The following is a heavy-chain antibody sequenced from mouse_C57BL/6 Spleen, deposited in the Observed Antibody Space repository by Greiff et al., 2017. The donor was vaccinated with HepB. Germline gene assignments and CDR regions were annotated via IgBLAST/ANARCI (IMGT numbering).Heavy chain of an antibody. Sequence: EVQLQQSGPELVKPGASVKISCKASGYTFTDYYMNWVKQSPGKGLEWIGDINPNNGGTSYNQKFKGKATLTVDKSSSTAYMELRSLTSEDSAVYYCAREDYGSSFAYWGQGTLVTVSA. CDR3: AREDYGSSFAY. J-gene: IGHJ3*01. CDR2: INPNNGGT. D-gene: IGHD1-1*01. V-gene: IGHV1-26*01. CDR1: GYTFTDYY.